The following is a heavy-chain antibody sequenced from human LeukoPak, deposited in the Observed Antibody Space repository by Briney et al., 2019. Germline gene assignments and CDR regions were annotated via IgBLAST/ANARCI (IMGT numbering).Heavy chain of an antibody. D-gene: IGHD3-22*01. J-gene: IGHJ4*02. CDR3: ARERVRDYYDSSGYLDY. V-gene: IGHV3-53*01. CDR1: GFTVSSNF. Sequence: PGRSLRLSCVASGFTVSSNFMSWVRQAPGKGLEWVSVIYSGGSTYFSDSVKGRFTISRDNPKNTVYLQMNSLRAEDTAVYYCARERVRDYYDSSGYLDYWGQGTLVTVSS. CDR2: IYSGGST.